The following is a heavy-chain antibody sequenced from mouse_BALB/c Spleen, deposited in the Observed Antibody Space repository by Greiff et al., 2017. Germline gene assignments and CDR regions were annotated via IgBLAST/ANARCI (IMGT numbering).Heavy chain of an antibody. CDR2: ISSGGSYT. CDR3: TREGLLRFFAY. CDR1: GFTFSSYT. J-gene: IGHJ3*01. D-gene: IGHD2-3*01. V-gene: IGHV5-6-4*01. Sequence: EVKVVESGGGLVKPGGSLKLSCAASGFTFSSYTMSWVRQTPEKRLEWVATISSGGSYTYYPDSVKGRFTISRDNAKNTLYLQMSSLKSEDTAMYYCTREGLLRFFAYWGQGTLVTVSA.